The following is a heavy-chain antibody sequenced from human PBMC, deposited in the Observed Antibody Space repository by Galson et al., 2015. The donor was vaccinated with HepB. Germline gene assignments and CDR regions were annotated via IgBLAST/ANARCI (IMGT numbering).Heavy chain of an antibody. CDR3: ATVYCIGTSCYPGYFQH. J-gene: IGHJ1*01. Sequence: SLRLSCAASGFTFSSYAMSWVHQAPGKGLEWVSAVSGSGGSTYYADTVKGRFTISRDNSKNTLYLQMDSLRAEDTAVYYCATVYCIGTSCYPGYFQHWGQGTLVTVSS. D-gene: IGHD2-2*01. V-gene: IGHV3-23*01. CDR2: VSGSGGST. CDR1: GFTFSSYA.